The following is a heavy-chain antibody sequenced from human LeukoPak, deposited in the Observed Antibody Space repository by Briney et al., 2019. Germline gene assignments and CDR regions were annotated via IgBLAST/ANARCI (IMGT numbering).Heavy chain of an antibody. J-gene: IGHJ6*03. CDR3: ARGGGSRSRPNYMDV. D-gene: IGHD2-15*01. CDR2: IIPIFGTA. Sequence: SVEVSCKASEGTFSSYAISWVRQAPGQGLEWMGGIIPIFGTANYAQKFQGRVTITADESTSTAYMELSSLRSEDTAVYYCARGGGSRSRPNYMDVWGKGTTVTVSS. V-gene: IGHV1-69*13. CDR1: EGTFSSYA.